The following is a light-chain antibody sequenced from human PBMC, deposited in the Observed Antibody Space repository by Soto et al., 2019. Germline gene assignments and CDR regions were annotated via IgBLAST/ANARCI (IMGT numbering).Light chain of an antibody. CDR1: QTIRRW. CDR3: QHYNIYSEP. J-gene: IGKJ1*01. CDR2: KAS. Sequence: IEVTLKTYSLSASVGDRVTITCRASQTIRRWLARYQQTPGKAPKLLIYKASTLKSGVPSRFSGSGSGTEFTLTISSLQPDDFATYYCQHYNIYSEPFGQ. V-gene: IGKV1-5*03.